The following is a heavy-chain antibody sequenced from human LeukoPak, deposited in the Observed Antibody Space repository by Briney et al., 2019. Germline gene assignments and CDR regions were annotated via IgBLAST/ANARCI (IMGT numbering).Heavy chain of an antibody. CDR3: ARETTGESDC. Sequence: SGGSLRLSCAASGFTFSNYEMNWVRQAPGKGLEWVSYISSSGSTIYYADSVKGRFTISRDNAKNSLYLQMNSLRAEDTAVYYCARETTGESDCWGQGTLVTVSS. V-gene: IGHV3-48*03. J-gene: IGHJ4*02. D-gene: IGHD1-14*01. CDR2: ISSSGSTI. CDR1: GFTFSNYE.